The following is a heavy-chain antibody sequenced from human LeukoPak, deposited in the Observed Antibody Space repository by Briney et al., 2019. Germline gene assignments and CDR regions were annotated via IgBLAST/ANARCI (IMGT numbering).Heavy chain of an antibody. Sequence: SETQSLTCSVSGGFISNYYWSWFRQPPGKGLEWIGYIYYSGSTNYSPSLKSRVTISVDTSKNQFSLKLSSVTAADTGVYYCARVDRLFGAHYYYYYGMDVWGQGTTVTVSS. CDR2: IYYSGST. CDR3: ARVDRLFGAHYYYYYGMDV. J-gene: IGHJ6*02. D-gene: IGHD3-10*02. CDR1: GGFISNYY. V-gene: IGHV4-59*01.